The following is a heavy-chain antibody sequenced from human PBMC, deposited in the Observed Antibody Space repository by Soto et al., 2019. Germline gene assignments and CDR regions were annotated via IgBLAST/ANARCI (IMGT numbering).Heavy chain of an antibody. CDR2: ISSSGSTI. D-gene: IGHD6-6*01. J-gene: IGHJ6*02. CDR1: GFTFSSYE. V-gene: IGHV3-48*03. CDR3: ARGNGGSSYYYYYGMDV. Sequence: GALRLSCAVSGFTFSSYEMNWVRQAPGEGLEWVSYISSSGSTIYYADSVKGRFTISRDNAKNSLYLQMNSLRAEDTAVYYCARGNGGSSYYYYYGMDVWGQGTTVTVSS.